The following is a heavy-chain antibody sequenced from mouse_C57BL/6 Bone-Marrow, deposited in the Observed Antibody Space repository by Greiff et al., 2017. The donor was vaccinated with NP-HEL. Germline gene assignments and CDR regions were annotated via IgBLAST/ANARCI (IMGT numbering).Heavy chain of an antibody. Sequence: QVQLKQSGAELVRPGTSVKMSCKASGYTFTNYWIGWAKQRPGHGLEWIGDIYPGGGYTNYNEKFKGKATLTADKSSSTAYMQFSSLTSEDSAIYYCARGVYPYAMDYWGQGTSVTVSS. CDR2: IYPGGGYT. V-gene: IGHV1-63*01. CDR1: GYTFTNYW. CDR3: ARGVYPYAMDY. J-gene: IGHJ4*01.